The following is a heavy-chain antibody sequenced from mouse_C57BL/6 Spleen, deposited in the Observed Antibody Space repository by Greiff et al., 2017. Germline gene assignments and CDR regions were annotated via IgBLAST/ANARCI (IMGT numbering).Heavy chain of an antibody. CDR3: ARGSYELYWYFDV. CDR1: GYTFTSYD. J-gene: IGHJ1*03. Sequence: VQLQQSGPELVKPGASVKLSCKASGYTFTSYDINWVKQRPGQGLEWIGWIYPRDGSTKYNEKFKGKATLTVDTSSSTASMELHSLTAEDSAVYFCARGSYELYWYFDVWGTGTTVTVSS. D-gene: IGHD1-1*02. CDR2: IYPRDGST. V-gene: IGHV1-85*01.